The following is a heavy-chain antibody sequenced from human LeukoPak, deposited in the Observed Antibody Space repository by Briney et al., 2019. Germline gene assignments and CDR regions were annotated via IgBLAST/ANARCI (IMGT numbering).Heavy chain of an antibody. CDR2: MSPNSGNT. CDR1: GYTFTSYD. CDR3: ARWYCSSTSCYFDC. D-gene: IGHD2-2*01. Sequence: GASVKVSSKASGYTFTSYDINWVRQATGQGLEWMGWMSPNSGNTGYAQKFQGRVTMTRNTSISTAYMELGSLRSEDTAVYYCARWYCSSTSCYFDCWGQGTLVTVSS. V-gene: IGHV1-8*01. J-gene: IGHJ4*02.